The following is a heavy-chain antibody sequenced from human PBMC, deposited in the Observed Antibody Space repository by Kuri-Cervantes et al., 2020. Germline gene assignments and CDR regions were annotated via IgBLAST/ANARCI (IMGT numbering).Heavy chain of an antibody. CDR3: ARVGRDSSGYRVDY. V-gene: IGHV4-59*06. D-gene: IGHD3-22*01. Sequence: SETLSLTCTVSGGSISSYYWSWIRQHPGKGLEWIGYIYYSGSTYYNPSLKSRVTISVDTSKNQFSLKLSSVTAADTAVYYCARVGRDSSGYRVDYWGQGTLVTVSS. CDR2: IYYSGST. CDR1: GGSISSYY. J-gene: IGHJ4*02.